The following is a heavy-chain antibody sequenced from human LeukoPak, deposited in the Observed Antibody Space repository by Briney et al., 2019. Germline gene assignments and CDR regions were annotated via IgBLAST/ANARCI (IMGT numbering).Heavy chain of an antibody. CDR1: GFTFSSYA. Sequence: GGSLRLSCAASGFTFSSYAMHWVRQAPGKGLEWVAVISYDGSNKYYADSVKGRFTISRDNSKNTLYLQMNSLRAEDTAVYYCARPNMAGGWYFGGLEYWGQGTLVTVSS. D-gene: IGHD6-19*01. J-gene: IGHJ4*02. CDR2: ISYDGSNK. V-gene: IGHV3-30*04. CDR3: ARPNMAGGWYFGGLEY.